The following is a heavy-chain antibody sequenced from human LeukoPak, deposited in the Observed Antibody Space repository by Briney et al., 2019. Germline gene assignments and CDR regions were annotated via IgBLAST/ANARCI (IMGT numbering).Heavy chain of an antibody. J-gene: IGHJ3*02. V-gene: IGHV4-38-2*01. CDR2: LYHSGSA. D-gene: IGHD2-15*01. CDR1: DYSIRSGYY. CDR3: ARQNIVVVVAATPGAFDI. Sequence: SVTLSLTCDVSDYSIRSGYYWGWIRQPPGKELEWIGSLYHSGSAYYSPSLKSRVTISLDTSNNELSLRLSSVTAADSAIYYCARQNIVVVVAATPGAFDIWGQGTLVTVSS.